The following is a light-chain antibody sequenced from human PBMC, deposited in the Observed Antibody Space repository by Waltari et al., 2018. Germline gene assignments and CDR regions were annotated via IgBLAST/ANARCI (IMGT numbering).Light chain of an antibody. V-gene: IGKV1-5*03. CDR3: QQYSTNHLT. J-gene: IGKJ3*01. CDR1: QSISSW. Sequence: DIQMTQSPSTLSASVGDRVTITCRASQSISSWLAWYQQKPGQAPNLLIHKASSLESGVPSRFTGSGYGTEFTLTISSLQPDDFATYYCQQYSTNHLTFGPGTKVDF. CDR2: KAS.